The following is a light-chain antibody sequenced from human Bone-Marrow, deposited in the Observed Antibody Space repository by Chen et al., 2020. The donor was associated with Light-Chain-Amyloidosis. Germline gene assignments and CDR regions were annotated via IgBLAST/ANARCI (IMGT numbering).Light chain of an antibody. J-gene: IGLJ2*01. CDR3: QSADSSGTYEVI. V-gene: IGLV3-25*03. Sequence: YELTQPPSVSVSPGQTARLTCSGDDLPTKYAYWYQQKPGQAPGLVIHRDTERPSGISERFSGSSSGTTATLTISGVQAEDEADYHCQSADSSGTYEVIFGGGTKLTVL. CDR1: DLPTKY. CDR2: RDT.